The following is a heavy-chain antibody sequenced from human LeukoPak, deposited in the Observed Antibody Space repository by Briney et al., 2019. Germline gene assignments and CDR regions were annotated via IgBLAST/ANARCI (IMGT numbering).Heavy chain of an antibody. Sequence: GVSLRLSCAASGFTVSSNYMSWVRQAPGKGLEWVSAIYSGGSTYYADSVKGRFTISRDNSKNTLYLQMNSLRAEDTAVYYCARDNYYGSGSRRPPGYYYYGMDVWGQGTTVTVSS. J-gene: IGHJ6*02. D-gene: IGHD3-10*01. V-gene: IGHV3-66*01. CDR2: IYSGGST. CDR1: GFTVSSNY. CDR3: ARDNYYGSGSRRPPGYYYYGMDV.